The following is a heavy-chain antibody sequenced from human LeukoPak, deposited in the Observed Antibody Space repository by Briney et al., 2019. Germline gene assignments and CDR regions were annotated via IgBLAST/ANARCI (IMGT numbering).Heavy chain of an antibody. CDR1: GYTFTSYG. D-gene: IGHD2-15*01. CDR2: ISAYNGNT. V-gene: IGHV1-18*01. CDR3: ARDDTPTYCSGGSCYLRAFDI. J-gene: IGHJ3*02. Sequence: ASVKVSCKASGYTFTSYGISWVRQAPGQGLEWMGWISAYNGNTNYAQKLQGRVTMTTDTSTSTAYMELRSLRSDDTAVYYCARDDTPTYCSGGSCYLRAFDIWGQGTMVTVSS.